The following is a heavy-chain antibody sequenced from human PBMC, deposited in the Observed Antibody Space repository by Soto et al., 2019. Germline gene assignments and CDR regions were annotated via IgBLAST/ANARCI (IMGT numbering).Heavy chain of an antibody. CDR2: THYRSKWYD. J-gene: IGHJ4*02. CDR1: GDSVSSNSAV. V-gene: IGHV6-1*01. Sequence: SQTLSLTCAISGDSVSSNSAVWNWIRQSPLRGLEWLGRTHYRSKWYDDYAVSVKSRITINPDTSKNQFSLQLNSVTPEDTAVDYCSRGGPWTGFDEWGQGTLVTVSS. D-gene: IGHD3-9*01. CDR3: SRGGPWTGFDE.